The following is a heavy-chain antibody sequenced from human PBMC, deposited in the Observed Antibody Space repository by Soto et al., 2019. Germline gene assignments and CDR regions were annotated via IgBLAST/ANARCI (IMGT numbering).Heavy chain of an antibody. V-gene: IGHV4-31*03. CDR1: GGSISSGGYY. CDR3: ARGLRYCSSTRCLKNTAMVHPDGCS. CDR2: IYYSGST. D-gene: IGHD2-2*01. J-gene: IGHJ5*02. Sequence: SETLSLPCTVSGGSISSGGYYWSWIRQHPGKGLEWIGYIYYSGSTYYNPSLKSRVTISVDTSKNQFSLKLSSVTAADTAVYYCARGLRYCSSTRCLKNTAMVHPDGCSWGQGRLVNV.